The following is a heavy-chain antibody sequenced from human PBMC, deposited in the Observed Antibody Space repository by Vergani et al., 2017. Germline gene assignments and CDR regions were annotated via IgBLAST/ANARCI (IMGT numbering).Heavy chain of an antibody. CDR1: GYTFTSYG. D-gene: IGHD3-9*01. CDR3: ARGSAVDILTGYYYYYMDV. J-gene: IGHJ6*03. Sequence: QVQLVQSGAEVKKPGASVKVSCKASGYTFTSYGISWVRQAPGQGLEWMGWISAYNGNTNYAQKFQGRVTITADKSTSTAYMELSSLRSEDTAVYYCARGSAVDILTGYYYYYMDVWGKGTTVTVS. CDR2: ISAYNGNT. V-gene: IGHV1-18*01.